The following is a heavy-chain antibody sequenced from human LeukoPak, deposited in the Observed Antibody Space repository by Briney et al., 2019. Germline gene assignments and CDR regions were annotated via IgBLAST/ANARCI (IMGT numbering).Heavy chain of an antibody. CDR3: ARGTGLDY. D-gene: IGHD1-14*01. Sequence: GGSLRLSCAASGFPFSSYEMNWVRQAPGKGLEWVSYISSSGDSIYYADSVKGRFTVSRDNAKKPLYLHMNSLRDDDTAVYYCARGTGLDYWGQGTLVTVSS. V-gene: IGHV3-48*03. CDR2: ISSSGDSI. CDR1: GFPFSSYE. J-gene: IGHJ4*02.